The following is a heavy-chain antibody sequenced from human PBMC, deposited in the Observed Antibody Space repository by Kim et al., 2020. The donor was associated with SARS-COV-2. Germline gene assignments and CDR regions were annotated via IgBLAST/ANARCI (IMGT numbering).Heavy chain of an antibody. Sequence: ASVKVSCKASGYTFTGYYMHWVRQAPGQGLEWMGRINPNSGGTNYAQKFQGRVTMTRDTSISTAYMELSRLRYDDTAVYYCARSSWGVGDSSDYYGHWFEPWGQRTLVTVSS. J-gene: IGHJ5*02. D-gene: IGHD3-22*01. CDR1: GYTFTGYY. V-gene: IGHV1-2*06. CDR3: ARSSWGVGDSSDYYGHWFEP. CDR2: INPNSGGT.